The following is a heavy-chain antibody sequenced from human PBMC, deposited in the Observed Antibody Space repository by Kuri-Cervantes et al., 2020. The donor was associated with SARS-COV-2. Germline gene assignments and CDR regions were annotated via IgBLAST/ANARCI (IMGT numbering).Heavy chain of an antibody. V-gene: IGHV3-11*06. Sequence: GGSLRLSCAASGFTFSDYYMSWIRQAPGKGLEWVSYISSSSSYTNYADSVKGRFTISRDNAKNSLYLQMNSLRAEDTAVYYCARGHRYYDSSGYYYHFDHWGQGTLVTVSS. J-gene: IGHJ4*02. CDR1: GFTFSDYY. D-gene: IGHD3-22*01. CDR2: ISSSSSYT. CDR3: ARGHRYYDSSGYYYHFDH.